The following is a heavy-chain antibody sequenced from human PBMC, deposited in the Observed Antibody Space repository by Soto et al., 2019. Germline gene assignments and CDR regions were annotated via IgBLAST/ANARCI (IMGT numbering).Heavy chain of an antibody. CDR3: ARGGGWWSY. J-gene: IGHJ4*02. Sequence: GGSLRLSCAASGSTFSSYWMSWVRQAPGKGLEWVANIKQDGSEKYYVDSVKGRFTISRDNAKNSLYLQMNSLRAEDTAVYYCARGGGWWSYSGQGTLVTVSS. V-gene: IGHV3-7*05. D-gene: IGHD2-15*01. CDR1: GSTFSSYW. CDR2: IKQDGSEK.